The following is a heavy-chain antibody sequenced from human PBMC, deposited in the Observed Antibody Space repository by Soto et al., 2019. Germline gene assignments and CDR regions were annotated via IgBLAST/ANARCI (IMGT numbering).Heavy chain of an antibody. CDR2: IVVGSGNT. V-gene: IGHV1-58*02. D-gene: IGHD4-17*01. Sequence: ASVKVSCKASGFTFTSSAMQWVRQARGQRLEWIGWIVVGSGNTNYAQKFQERVTITRDMSTSTAYMELSSLRSEDTAVYYCARDLMHDYVPFDYWGQGTLVTVSS. CDR1: GFTFTSSA. J-gene: IGHJ4*02. CDR3: ARDLMHDYVPFDY.